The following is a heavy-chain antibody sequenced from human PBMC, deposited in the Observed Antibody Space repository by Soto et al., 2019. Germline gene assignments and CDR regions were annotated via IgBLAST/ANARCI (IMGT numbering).Heavy chain of an antibody. CDR2: IRNKANSYAT. D-gene: IGHD2-21*02. V-gene: IGHV3-73*02. J-gene: IGHJ5*02. Sequence: EVQLVESGGGLVQPGGSLKLSCAASGFTFSDSTMHWVRQASGKGLEWGGRIRNKANSYATAYAASVKGRFTVSRDDSKNTAYLQMNGLKTEDTAVYYCTSSFVVVTAIAASWGQGTLVTVSS. CDR3: TSSFVVVTAIAAS. CDR1: GFTFSDST.